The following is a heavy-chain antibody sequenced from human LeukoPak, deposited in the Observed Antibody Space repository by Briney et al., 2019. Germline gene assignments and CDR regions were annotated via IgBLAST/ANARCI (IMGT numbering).Heavy chain of an antibody. D-gene: IGHD1-1*01. CDR1: GYTFTSYG. J-gene: IGHJ4*02. CDR2: ISANNGDT. V-gene: IGHV1-18*01. Sequence: ASVKVSCKASGYTFTSYGISWVRQAPGQGLEWMGWISANNGDTDYSQRLQDRVTMTIDTSTSTAYMELRSLRSDDTAVYYRARESHVERDDYWGQGTLVAVSS. CDR3: ARESHVERDDY.